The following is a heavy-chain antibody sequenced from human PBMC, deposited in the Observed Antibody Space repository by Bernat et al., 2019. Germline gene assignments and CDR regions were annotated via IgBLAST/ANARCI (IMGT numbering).Heavy chain of an antibody. CDR2: ISGSGGST. CDR1: GFTFSSYA. D-gene: IGHD1-26*01. V-gene: IGHV3-23*01. J-gene: IGHJ4*02. Sequence: EVQLLESGGGLVQPGGSLRLSCAASGFTFSSYAMSWVRQAPGKGLEWVSAISGSGGSTYYADSVQGRFTISRDNSKNTLYLQMNSLRAEDTAVYYCAIGGGSDAVRSEACDYWGQGTLVTVSS. CDR3: AIGGGSDAVRSEACDY.